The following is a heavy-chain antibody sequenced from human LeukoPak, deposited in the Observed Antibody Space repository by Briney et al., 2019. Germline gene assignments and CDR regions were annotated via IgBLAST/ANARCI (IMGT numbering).Heavy chain of an antibody. CDR1: GYTFTSYG. CDR2: ISTYNANT. V-gene: IGHV1-18*01. J-gene: IGHJ4*02. Sequence: GASVKVSCKASGYTFTSYGIGWVRQAPGQGLEWMGWISTYNANTNYAQKLQGRVTMTTDTSTSTAYMELRSLRSDDTAVYYCARGIIVVGDYLAFDYWGQGTLVTVSS. D-gene: IGHD4-17*01. CDR3: ARGIIVVGDYLAFDY.